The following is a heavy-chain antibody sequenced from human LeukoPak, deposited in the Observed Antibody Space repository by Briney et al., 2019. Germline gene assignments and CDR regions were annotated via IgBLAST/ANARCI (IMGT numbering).Heavy chain of an antibody. CDR3: ARQVGATSPGVEY. CDR1: GYTFTDYT. Sequence: GASVKVSCKASGYTFTDYTMHWVRQAPGQRLEWMGWINAGNGNTKYSQKFQGRVTITRDTSASTAYMELSSLRSEDTAVYYCARQVGATSPGVEYWGQGTLVTVSS. D-gene: IGHD1-26*01. J-gene: IGHJ4*02. V-gene: IGHV1-3*01. CDR2: INAGNGNT.